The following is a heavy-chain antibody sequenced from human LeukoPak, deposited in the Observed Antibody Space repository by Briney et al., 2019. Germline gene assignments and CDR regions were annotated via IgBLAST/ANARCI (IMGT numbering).Heavy chain of an antibody. CDR1: GDSISSSSYY. D-gene: IGHD1-7*01. J-gene: IGHJ4*02. CDR2: IYYSGST. CDR3: ARDSSMYITGTTLGFDY. Sequence: SETLSLTCTVSGDSISSSSYYWGWIRQPPGKGLEWIGSIYYSGSTYYNPSLKSRVTISVDTSKNQFSLKLSSVTAADTAVYYCARDSSMYITGTTLGFDYWGQGTLVTVSS. V-gene: IGHV4-39*02.